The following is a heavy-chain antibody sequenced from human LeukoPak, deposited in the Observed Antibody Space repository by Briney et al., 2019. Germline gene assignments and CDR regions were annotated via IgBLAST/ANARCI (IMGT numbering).Heavy chain of an antibody. D-gene: IGHD3-22*01. Sequence: SETLSLTCTVSGGSISSGGYYWSWIRQHPGKGLEWIGYIYYSGSTNYNPSLKSRVTISVDTSKNQFSLKLSSVTAADTAVYYCARDSGSSGWLDYWGQGALVTVSS. CDR1: GGSISSGGYY. CDR3: ARDSGSSGWLDY. J-gene: IGHJ4*02. V-gene: IGHV4-61*08. CDR2: IYYSGST.